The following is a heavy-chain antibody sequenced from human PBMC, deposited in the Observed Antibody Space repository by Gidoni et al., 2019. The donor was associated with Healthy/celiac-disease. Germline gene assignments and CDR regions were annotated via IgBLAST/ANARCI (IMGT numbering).Heavy chain of an antibody. CDR3: ACVDGRYGGNSDRFDY. CDR1: GGTFSSYA. CDR2: IIPIFGTA. V-gene: IGHV1-69*01. Sequence: QVQLVQSGAEVKKPGSSVKVSCKASGGTFSSYAISWVRQAPGHGLEWMGGIIPIFGTANYAQKFQGRVTITADESTSTAYMGLSSLRSEDTAVYYCACVDGRYGGNSDRFDYWGQGTLVTVSS. J-gene: IGHJ4*02. D-gene: IGHD2-21*02.